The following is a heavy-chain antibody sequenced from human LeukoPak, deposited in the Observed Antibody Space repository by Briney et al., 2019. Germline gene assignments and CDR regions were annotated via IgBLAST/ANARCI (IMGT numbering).Heavy chain of an antibody. D-gene: IGHD6-6*01. V-gene: IGHV3-53*01. CDR3: ASRSYSSSSRDY. CDR2: IYSGGST. J-gene: IGHJ4*02. CDR1: GFPVSSNY. Sequence: PGGSLRLSCAASGFPVSSNYMSWVRQAPGKGLEWVSVIYSGGSTYYADSVKGRFTISRDNSKNTLYLQMNSLRAEDTAVYYCASRSYSSSSRDYWGQGTLVTVSS.